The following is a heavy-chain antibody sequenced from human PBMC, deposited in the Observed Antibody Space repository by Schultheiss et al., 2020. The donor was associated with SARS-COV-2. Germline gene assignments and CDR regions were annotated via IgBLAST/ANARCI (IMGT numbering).Heavy chain of an antibody. CDR3: AGSGPPIRFLEWGGFDP. CDR1: GFTFSSYS. CDR2: ISSSSSYI. Sequence: GGSLRLSCAASGFTFSSYSMNWVRQAPGKGLEWVSSISSSSSYIYYADSVKGRFTISRDNAKNSLYLQMNSLRAEDTAVYYCAGSGPPIRFLEWGGFDPWGQGTLVTVSS. V-gene: IGHV3-21*01. D-gene: IGHD3-3*01. J-gene: IGHJ5*02.